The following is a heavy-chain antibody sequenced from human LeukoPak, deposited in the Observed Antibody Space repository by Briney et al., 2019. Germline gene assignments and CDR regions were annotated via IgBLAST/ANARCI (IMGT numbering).Heavy chain of an antibody. CDR1: GYTFTGYY. CDR3: ARVGRGRWLQSPYFDC. D-gene: IGHD5-24*01. V-gene: IGHV1-2*02. Sequence: GASVKVSCKASGYTFTGYYMHWVRQAPGQGLEWMGWINPNSGGTNYAQKFQGRVTMTRDTSISTAYMELSRLRSDDTAVYYCARVGRGRWLQSPYFDCWGQGTLVTVSS. CDR2: INPNSGGT. J-gene: IGHJ4*02.